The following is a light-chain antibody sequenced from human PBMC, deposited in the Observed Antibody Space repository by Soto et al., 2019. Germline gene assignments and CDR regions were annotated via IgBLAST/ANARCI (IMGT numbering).Light chain of an antibody. CDR1: QSVTGIY. Sequence: EIVLTQSPGTLSLSPGERATLSCRASQSVTGIYLAWYQQKPGQAPRLLIYGASTRATGIPDRFSGSGSGTDFTLTISRLDPEDFAVYYCQQYGRSPPKTFGQGTKVEIK. J-gene: IGKJ1*01. CDR2: GAS. V-gene: IGKV3-20*01. CDR3: QQYGRSPPKT.